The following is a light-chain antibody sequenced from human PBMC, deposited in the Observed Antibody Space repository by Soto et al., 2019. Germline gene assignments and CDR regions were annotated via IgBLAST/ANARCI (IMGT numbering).Light chain of an antibody. Sequence: VLTLSPGTLSFSPGEIATLSFGASQTLSSRHLAWYQQKPCQAPRLLIYGSSSRATDIPDRFSGSGSGTDFTLTISTLEPEDFAIYYCQQYGYSRTFGQGTKVDI. CDR2: GSS. CDR1: QTLSSRH. CDR3: QQYGYSRT. V-gene: IGKV3-20*01. J-gene: IGKJ1*01.